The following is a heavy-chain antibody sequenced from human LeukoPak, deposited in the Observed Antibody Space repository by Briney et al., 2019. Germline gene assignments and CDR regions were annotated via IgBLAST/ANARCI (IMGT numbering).Heavy chain of an antibody. CDR3: ARQRITMIVDDAFDI. D-gene: IGHD3-22*01. CDR1: GYTFTGYY. J-gene: IGHJ3*02. V-gene: IGHV1-2*02. Sequence: ASVKVSCKASGYTFTGYYMHWVRQAPGQGLEWMGWINPNSGGTNYAQKFQGRVTMTRDTSISTAYMELSRLRSDDTAVYYCARQRITMIVDDAFDIWGQGTMVTVSS. CDR2: INPNSGGT.